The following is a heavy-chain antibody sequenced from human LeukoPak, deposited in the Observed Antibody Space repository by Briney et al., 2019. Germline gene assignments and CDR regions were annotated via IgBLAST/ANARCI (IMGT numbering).Heavy chain of an antibody. D-gene: IGHD3-10*01. CDR3: AKDIASMVRGVDFDY. Sequence: GGSLRLSCATSGFSFDDYAMHWVRQAPGKGLEWVSPISGDGGSTYYANSVEGRFTISRDNNEDSLYLQMNSLRTEDTALYYCAKDIASMVRGVDFDYWGQGTLVTVSS. J-gene: IGHJ4*02. V-gene: IGHV3-43*02. CDR1: GFSFDDYA. CDR2: ISGDGGST.